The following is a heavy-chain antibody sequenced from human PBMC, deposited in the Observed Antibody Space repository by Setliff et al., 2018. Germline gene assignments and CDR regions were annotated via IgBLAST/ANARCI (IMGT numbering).Heavy chain of an antibody. CDR1: GYTLTELS. CDR3: ARAHSGSDFHDPFDI. D-gene: IGHD1-26*01. J-gene: IGHJ3*02. V-gene: IGHV1-24*01. CDR2: FDPEDGEK. Sequence: ASVKVSCKVSGYTLTELSRHWVRQAPGKGLEWMGGFDPEDGEKIYAQKFQGRVTMTEDTSTDTAYMELSSLRTEDAAIDYCARAHSGSDFHDPFDIWGQGTMVTVSS.